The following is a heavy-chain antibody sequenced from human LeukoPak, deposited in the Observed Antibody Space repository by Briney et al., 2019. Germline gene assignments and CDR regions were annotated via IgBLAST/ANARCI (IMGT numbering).Heavy chain of an antibody. CDR3: ARALGYSSSSIDY. CDR1: GFTFSSYW. CDR2: IDSDGSST. V-gene: IGHV3-74*01. J-gene: IGHJ4*01. D-gene: IGHD6-6*01. Sequence: GGSLRLSCAASGFTFSSYWMHWVPQAPVKGLVWVSRIDSDGSSTSYADSVKGRFTISRDNAKNTLYLQMNSLRAEETSVYYCARALGYSSSSIDYWGHGTLVTVSS.